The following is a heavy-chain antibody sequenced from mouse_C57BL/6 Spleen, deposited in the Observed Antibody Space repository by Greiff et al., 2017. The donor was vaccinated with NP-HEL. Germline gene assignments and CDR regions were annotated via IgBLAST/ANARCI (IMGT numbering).Heavy chain of an antibody. CDR2: ISYDGSN. CDR1: GYSITSGYY. Sequence: EVKLQESGPGLVKPSQSLSLTCSVTGYSITSGYYWNWIRQFPGNKLEWMGYISYDGSNNYNPSLKNRISITRDTSKNQFFLKLNSVTTEDTATYYCASSTVVATDYFDYWGQGTTLTVSS. V-gene: IGHV3-6*01. J-gene: IGHJ2*01. CDR3: ASSTVVATDYFDY. D-gene: IGHD1-1*01.